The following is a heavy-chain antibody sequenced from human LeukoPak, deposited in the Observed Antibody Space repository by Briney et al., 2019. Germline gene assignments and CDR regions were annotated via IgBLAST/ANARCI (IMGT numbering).Heavy chain of an antibody. CDR2: IKQDGSEK. D-gene: IGHD6-19*01. CDR1: GFAFSSYW. V-gene: IGHV3-7*01. J-gene: IGHJ4*02. CDR3: ARIDNSPGWLLIDY. Sequence: GGSLRLSCAASGFAFSSYWMSWVRQAPGKGLEWVANIKQDGSEKYYVDSVKGRFTISRDNAKNSLYLQMNSLRAEDTAVYYCARIDNSPGWLLIDYWGQGTLVTVSS.